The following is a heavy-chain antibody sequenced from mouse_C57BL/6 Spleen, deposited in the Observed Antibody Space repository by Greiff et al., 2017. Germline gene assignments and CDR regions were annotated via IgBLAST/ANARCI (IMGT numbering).Heavy chain of an antibody. CDR3: ANIPHYGSSSDWYFEV. Sequence: VQLKQSVAELVRPGASVKLSCTASGFNIKNTYMHWVKQRPEQGLEWIGRIDPANGNTKYAPKFQGKATITADTSSNTAYLQLSSLTSEDTAISYSANIPHYGSSSDWYFEVWGTGTTVTVSS. CDR1: GFNIKNTY. V-gene: IGHV14-3*01. CDR2: IDPANGNT. J-gene: IGHJ1*03. D-gene: IGHD1-1*01.